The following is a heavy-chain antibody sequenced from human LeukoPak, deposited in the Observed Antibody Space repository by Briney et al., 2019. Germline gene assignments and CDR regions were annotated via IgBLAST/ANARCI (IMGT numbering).Heavy chain of an antibody. Sequence: GGSLRLSCAASGFTFSSYAMSWVRQAPGKGLEWVSAISGSGGSTYYADSVKGRFTISRDNSKNTLYLQMNSLRAEDTAVYYCARSTDYGDYRAPYYFDYWGQGTLVTVSS. CDR1: GFTFSSYA. D-gene: IGHD4-17*01. CDR2: ISGSGGST. CDR3: ARSTDYGDYRAPYYFDY. J-gene: IGHJ4*02. V-gene: IGHV3-23*01.